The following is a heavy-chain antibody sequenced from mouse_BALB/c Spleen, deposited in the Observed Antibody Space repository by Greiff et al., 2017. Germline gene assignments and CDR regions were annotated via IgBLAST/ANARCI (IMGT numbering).Heavy chain of an antibody. J-gene: IGHJ1*01. Sequence: EVQRVESGGGLVKPGGSLKLSCAASGFTFSSYAMSWVRQTPEKRLEWVATISSGGSYTYYPDSVKGRFTISRDNAKNTLYLQMSSLRSEDTAMYYCARRGTTPDFDVWGAGTTVTVSS. D-gene: IGHD1-1*01. CDR3: ARRGTTPDFDV. CDR2: ISSGGSYT. V-gene: IGHV5-9-3*01. CDR1: GFTFSSYA.